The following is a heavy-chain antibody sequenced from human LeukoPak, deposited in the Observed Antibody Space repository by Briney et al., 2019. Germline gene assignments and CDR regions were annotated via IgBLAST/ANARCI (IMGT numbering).Heavy chain of an antibody. CDR1: GYTFSSYA. CDR3: ARNGVPDSLSTNNWFFDL. CDR2: IIPSLGIP. V-gene: IGHV1-69*04. D-gene: IGHD5/OR15-5a*01. J-gene: IGHJ2*01. Sequence: ASVKVSCKASGYTFSSYAITWGRQAPGQGREWMGRIIPSLGIPNYAQKFQGRVTITADKSTSTVYMDLSSLRSEDTAVYYCARNGVPDSLSTNNWFFDLWGRGTLVTVSS.